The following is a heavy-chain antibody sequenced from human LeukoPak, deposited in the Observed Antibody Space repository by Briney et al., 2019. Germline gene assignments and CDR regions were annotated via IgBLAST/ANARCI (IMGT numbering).Heavy chain of an antibody. Sequence: GGSLRLSCAASGFTFSSYSMNWVRQAPGKGLEWVSSISSSSSYIYYADSVKGRFTISRDNAKNSLYLQMNSLRAEDTAVYYCARGDSSGWYAFGSWGQGTLVTVSS. J-gene: IGHJ4*02. V-gene: IGHV3-21*01. CDR1: GFTFSSYS. CDR2: ISSSSSYI. D-gene: IGHD6-19*01. CDR3: ARGDSSGWYAFGS.